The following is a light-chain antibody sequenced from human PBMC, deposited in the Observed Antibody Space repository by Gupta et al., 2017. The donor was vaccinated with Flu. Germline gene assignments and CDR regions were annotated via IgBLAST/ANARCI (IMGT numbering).Light chain of an antibody. V-gene: IGLV2-14*01. J-gene: IGLJ3*02. Sequence: QSALTQPASVSGSPGQSITISCTGTNSDLGNNNYVSWYQHHPGKAPKRMIYEVSNRPSGFSNRFSGAKSDHTASLTISGLQAEYEADSYCNTYRVFGGGTKLTVL. CDR1: NSDLGNNNY. CDR3: NTYRV. CDR2: EVS.